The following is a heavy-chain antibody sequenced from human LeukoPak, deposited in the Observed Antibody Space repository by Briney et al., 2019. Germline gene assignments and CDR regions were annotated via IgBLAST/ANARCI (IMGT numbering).Heavy chain of an antibody. D-gene: IGHD3-22*01. J-gene: IGHJ4*02. Sequence: ASVKASCKASGGTFSSYAISWVRQAPGQGLEWMGGIIPIFGTANYAQKFQGRVTITADESTSTAYMELSSLRSEDTAVYYCAGKINYYDSSGYYLDYWGQGTLVTVSS. CDR3: AGKINYYDSSGYYLDY. CDR1: GGTFSSYA. CDR2: IIPIFGTA. V-gene: IGHV1-69*13.